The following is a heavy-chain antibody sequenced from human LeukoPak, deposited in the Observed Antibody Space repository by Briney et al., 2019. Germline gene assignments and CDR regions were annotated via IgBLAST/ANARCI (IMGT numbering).Heavy chain of an antibody. D-gene: IGHD6-13*01. V-gene: IGHV4-31*03. CDR1: GGSISSGGYY. CDR3: ARDRHIAAAASSY. J-gene: IGHJ4*02. CDR2: IYYSGST. Sequence: PSETLSLTCTVSGGSISSGGYYWSWIRQHPGKGLEWIGYIYYSGSTYYNPSLKSRVTISVDTSKNQFSLKLSPVTAADTAVYYCARDRHIAAAASSYWGQGTLVTVSS.